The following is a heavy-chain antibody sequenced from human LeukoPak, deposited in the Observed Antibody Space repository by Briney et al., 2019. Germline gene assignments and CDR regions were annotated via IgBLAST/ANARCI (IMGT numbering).Heavy chain of an antibody. Sequence: ASVKVSCKASGYTFTNYYMNWVRQAPGQGLEWMGIINPSGGSTSYTQKFQGRVTVTRDTSTSTVYMELSSLRSEDTAMYYCAREGEIGYDLSDYWGQGTLVTVSS. CDR2: INPSGGST. D-gene: IGHD5-12*01. CDR1: GYTFTNYY. J-gene: IGHJ4*02. V-gene: IGHV1-46*01. CDR3: AREGEIGYDLSDY.